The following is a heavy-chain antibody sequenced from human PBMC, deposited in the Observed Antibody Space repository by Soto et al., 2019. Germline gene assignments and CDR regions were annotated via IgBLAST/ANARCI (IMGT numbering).Heavy chain of an antibody. CDR1: GGSVSSGSYY. V-gene: IGHV4-61*01. D-gene: IGHD6-19*01. Sequence: PSETLSLTCTVSGGSVSSGSYYWSWIRQPPGKGLEWIGYIYYSGSTNYNPSLKSRVTISVDTSKNQFSLKLSSVTAADTAVYYCARDYGYSSGWSTEYYFDYWGQGTLVTVSS. CDR2: IYYSGST. J-gene: IGHJ4*02. CDR3: ARDYGYSSGWSTEYYFDY.